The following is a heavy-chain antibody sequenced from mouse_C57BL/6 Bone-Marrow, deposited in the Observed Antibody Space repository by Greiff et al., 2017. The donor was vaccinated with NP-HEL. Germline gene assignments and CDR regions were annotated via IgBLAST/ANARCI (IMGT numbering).Heavy chain of an antibody. Sequence: VQLKESGPGMVKPSQSLSLTCTVTGYSITSGYDWHWIRHFPGNKLEWMGYISYSGSTNYNPSLKSRISITHDTSKNHFFLKLNSVTTEDTATYYCAREEGNWAWFAYWGQGTLVTVSA. CDR1: GYSITSGYD. J-gene: IGHJ3*01. CDR2: ISYSGST. CDR3: AREEGNWAWFAY. D-gene: IGHD4-1*01. V-gene: IGHV3-1*01.